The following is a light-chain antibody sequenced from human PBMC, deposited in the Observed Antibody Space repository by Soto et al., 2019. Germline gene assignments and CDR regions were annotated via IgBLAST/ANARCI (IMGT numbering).Light chain of an antibody. J-gene: IGKJ2*01. CDR3: QHYNTYLYT. CDR2: DAS. Sequence: DLQMTQSPSTLSASVGDRVTITCRASQSISSWLAWYQQKPGKAPKLLIYDASNLESGVPSRFSGSGSGTEFTLTISSLQPDDFATYYCQHYNTYLYTFGQGTKLEIK. CDR1: QSISSW. V-gene: IGKV1-5*01.